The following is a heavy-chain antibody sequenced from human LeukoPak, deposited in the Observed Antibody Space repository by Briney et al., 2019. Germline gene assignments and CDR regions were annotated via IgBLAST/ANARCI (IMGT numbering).Heavy chain of an antibody. Sequence: GGSLRLSCAASGFTFSSNWMSWGRLAPGKGLEWVVNIKGDGSEKWYADSVKGRFTISRDNAQNSVHLQMNSLRAEDTAVYHCARDEYRSRWLHPWGQGTLVTVTS. J-gene: IGHJ5*02. D-gene: IGHD5-24*01. CDR2: IKGDGSEK. V-gene: IGHV3-7*01. CDR3: ARDEYRSRWLHP. CDR1: GFTFSSNW.